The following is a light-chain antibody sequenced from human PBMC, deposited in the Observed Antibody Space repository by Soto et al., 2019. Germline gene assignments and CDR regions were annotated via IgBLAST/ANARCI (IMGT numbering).Light chain of an antibody. Sequence: DIQMTQSPSTLSASVGDRVTITCRASQSIGSWLAWYQQKPGKAPKLLIYDASSLESGVPSRFSGSGSGTEFTLTISSLQPDDFATYYCQQYNSYSTFGQGTKV. J-gene: IGKJ1*01. CDR3: QQYNSYST. CDR2: DAS. CDR1: QSIGSW. V-gene: IGKV1-5*01.